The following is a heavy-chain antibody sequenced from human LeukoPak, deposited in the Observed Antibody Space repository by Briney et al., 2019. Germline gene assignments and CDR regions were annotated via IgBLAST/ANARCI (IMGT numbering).Heavy chain of an antibody. CDR3: ARGGMWKNTMILGWFDP. J-gene: IGHJ5*02. Sequence: ASVKVSCKASGYTFTSYDINWVRQATGQGLEWMGWMNPNSGNTGYAQKFQGRVTMTKNTSISTAYMELSSLRSEDTAVYYCARGGMWKNTMILGWFDPWGQGTLVTVSS. CDR2: MNPNSGNT. V-gene: IGHV1-8*01. D-gene: IGHD3-22*01. CDR1: GYTFTSYD.